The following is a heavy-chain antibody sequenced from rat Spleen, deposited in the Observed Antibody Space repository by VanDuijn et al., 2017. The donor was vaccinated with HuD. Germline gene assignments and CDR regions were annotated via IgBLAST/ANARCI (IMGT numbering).Heavy chain of an antibody. V-gene: IGHV2-32*01. D-gene: IGHD1-2*01. CDR3: ARDRGDSSYENWFAY. CDR1: GFSLTSYH. CDR2: IWSDGNT. Sequence: QVQLKESGPGLVKPSETLSLTCTVSGFSLTSYHVSWVRQSPGKGLEWMAIIWSDGNTAYNSALNSRLSISRDTSKSQVFLKMDSLQIEDTATYYCARDRGDSSYENWFAYWGQGTLVTVSS. J-gene: IGHJ3*01.